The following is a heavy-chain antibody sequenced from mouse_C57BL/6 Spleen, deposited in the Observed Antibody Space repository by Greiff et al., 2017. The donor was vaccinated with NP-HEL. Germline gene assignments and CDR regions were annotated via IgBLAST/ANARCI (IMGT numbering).Heavy chain of an antibody. CDR1: GYTFTSYW. Sequence: QVQLKQSGAELVKPGASVKMSCKASGYTFTSYWITWVKQRPGQGLEWIGDIYPGSGSTNYNEKFKSKATLTVDTSSSTAYMQLSSLTSEDSAVYYCARENDYYGSWAYWGQGTLVTVSA. J-gene: IGHJ3*01. V-gene: IGHV1-55*01. CDR3: ARENDYYGSWAY. CDR2: IYPGSGST. D-gene: IGHD1-1*01.